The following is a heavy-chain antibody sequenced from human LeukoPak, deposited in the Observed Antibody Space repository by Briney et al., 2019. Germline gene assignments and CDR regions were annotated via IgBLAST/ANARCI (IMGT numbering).Heavy chain of an antibody. J-gene: IGHJ5*02. V-gene: IGHV4-30-4*01. Sequence: SETLSLTCTVSGGSISSGDYYWSWIRQPPGKGLEWIGYIYYSGSTYYNPSLKSRVTISVDTSKNQFSLKLSSVTAADTAVYYCAREVWNYWFDPWGQGTLVTVSS. D-gene: IGHD1-7*01. CDR3: AREVWNYWFDP. CDR2: IYYSGST. CDR1: GGSISSGDYY.